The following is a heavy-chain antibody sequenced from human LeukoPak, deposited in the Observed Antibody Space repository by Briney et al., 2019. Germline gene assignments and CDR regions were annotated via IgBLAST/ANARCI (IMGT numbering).Heavy chain of an antibody. CDR1: GGSISSGDYY. J-gene: IGHJ5*02. Sequence: ASQTLSLTCTVYGGSISSGDYYWSWIRQPPGKGLELIGYIYYSGSTYYNPSLKSRSTRSVDTSQYQFCRTLTSLTTPPTALYWCARGLDWFDPWGQGTLVAVSS. CDR2: IYYSGST. CDR3: ARGLDWFDP. D-gene: IGHD5/OR15-5a*01. V-gene: IGHV4-30-4*08.